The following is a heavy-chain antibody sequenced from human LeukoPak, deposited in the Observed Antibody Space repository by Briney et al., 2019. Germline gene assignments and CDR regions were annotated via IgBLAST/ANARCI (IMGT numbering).Heavy chain of an antibody. Sequence: GGSLRLSCEVSGFTFSGSFMSWVRQAPGKGLGWVANIKEDGSEKHYVDSVKGRFTISRDNAKKSLFLQVSSLRVEDSAVYYCARNPGATARDPFDIWGQGTMVAVSS. CDR1: GFTFSGSF. CDR2: IKEDGSEK. J-gene: IGHJ3*02. D-gene: IGHD1-1*01. CDR3: ARNPGATARDPFDI. V-gene: IGHV3-7*01.